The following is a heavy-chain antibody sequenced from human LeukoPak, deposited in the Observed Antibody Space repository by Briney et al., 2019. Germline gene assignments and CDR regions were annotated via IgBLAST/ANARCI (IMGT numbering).Heavy chain of an antibody. CDR3: ARSRSGSPSEFDP. J-gene: IGHJ5*02. CDR1: GGSISSGDYY. V-gene: IGHV4-30-4*08. CDR2: IYYSGST. Sequence: PSQTLSLTCTVSGGSISSGDYYWSWIRQPPGKGLEWIGYIYYSGSTYYNPSLKSRVTISVDTSKNQFSLKLSSVTAADTAVYYCARSRSGSPSEFDPWGQGTLVTVSS. D-gene: IGHD3-3*01.